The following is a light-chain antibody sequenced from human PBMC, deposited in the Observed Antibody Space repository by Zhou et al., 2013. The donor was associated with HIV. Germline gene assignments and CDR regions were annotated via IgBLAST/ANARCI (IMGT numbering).Light chain of an antibody. CDR3: QQRSN. CDR1: QSVSSY. J-gene: IGKJ5*01. CDR2: DAS. V-gene: IGKV3-11*01. Sequence: EIVLTQSPATLSLSPGERATLSCRASQSVSSYLAWYQQKPGQAPRLLMYDASNRATGIPARFRGSGSGTDFTLTISSLEPEDFAVYYCQQRSNFGQGTRLEIK.